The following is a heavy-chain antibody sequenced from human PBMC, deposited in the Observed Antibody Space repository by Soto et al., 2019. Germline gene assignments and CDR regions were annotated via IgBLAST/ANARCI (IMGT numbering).Heavy chain of an antibody. CDR2: ISSNGVGT. V-gene: IGHV3-64*04. Sequence: GGSLRLSCAASGFTLSGYAMDWVRQAPGKGLEYVSGISSNGVGTYYADSVKGRFTISRDNSKNTLYLQMNSLRAEDTAVYYCAKDGDYDLPYYYYYYMDVWGKGTTVTVSS. CDR1: GFTLSGYA. J-gene: IGHJ6*03. D-gene: IGHD4-17*01. CDR3: AKDGDYDLPYYYYYYMDV.